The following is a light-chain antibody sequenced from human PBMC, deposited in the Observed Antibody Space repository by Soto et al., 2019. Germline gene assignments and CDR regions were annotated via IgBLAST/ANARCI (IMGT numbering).Light chain of an antibody. CDR3: QKYSSVPV. CDR1: QDIRNF. V-gene: IGKV1-27*01. Sequence: DIQMTQSPTSLSASVGDRVTITCRASQDIRNFVAWYQQKPGKAPKLLIYAASTLQSGVPSRFSGSGSGTDFTLNINSLQPEDGATYFCQKYSSVPVFGPGAKVEIK. CDR2: AAS. J-gene: IGKJ3*01.